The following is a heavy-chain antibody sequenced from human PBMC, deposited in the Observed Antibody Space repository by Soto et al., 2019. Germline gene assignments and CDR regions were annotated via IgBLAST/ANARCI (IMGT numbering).Heavy chain of an antibody. D-gene: IGHD2-15*01. CDR2: INPSGGST. CDR3: AREILTKGYYYYYYGMDV. V-gene: IGHV1-46*01. CDR1: GYTFTSYY. Sequence: ASVKVSCKASGYTFTSYYMHWVRQAPGQGLEWMGIINPSGGSTSYAQKFQGRATMTRDTSTSTVYMELSSLRSEDTAVYYCAREILTKGYYYYYYGMDVWGQGTTVTVSS. J-gene: IGHJ6*02.